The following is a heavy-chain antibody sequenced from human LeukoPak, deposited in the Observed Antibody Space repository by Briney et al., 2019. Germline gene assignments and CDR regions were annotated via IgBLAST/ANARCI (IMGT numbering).Heavy chain of an antibody. J-gene: IGHJ4*02. CDR1: GYTFTGYY. CDR2: INPNSGDT. Sequence: KPGASVKVSCKASGYTFTGYYMHWVRQAPGQGLEWMGWINPNSGDTNYGQKFQGRVTMTRDTSISTAYMELSRLRSDDTAVYYCARDLILCSSTSHIFDYWGQGTLVTVSS. D-gene: IGHD2-2*01. CDR3: ARDLILCSSTSHIFDY. V-gene: IGHV1-2*02.